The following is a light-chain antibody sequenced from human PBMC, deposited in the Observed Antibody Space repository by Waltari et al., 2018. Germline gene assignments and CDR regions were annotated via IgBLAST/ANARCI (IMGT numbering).Light chain of an antibody. CDR2: GAS. CDR1: QSVSRS. CDR3: QHYVRLPVS. J-gene: IGKJ1*01. V-gene: IGKV3-20*01. Sequence: EIVLTQSPCTLSLSPGERATLSCRAIQSVSRSLAWYQQKPGQAPRLLIYGASSRATGVPDRFSGSGSGTDFSLTISRLEPEDFAVYYCQHYVRLPVSFGQGTKVEIK.